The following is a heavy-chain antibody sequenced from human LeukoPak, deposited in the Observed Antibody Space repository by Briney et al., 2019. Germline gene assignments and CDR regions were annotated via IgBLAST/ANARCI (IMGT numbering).Heavy chain of an antibody. J-gene: IGHJ4*02. V-gene: IGHV3-53*01. CDR2: IYTGGTT. CDR1: GFTFGKYW. Sequence: GGSLRLSCVASGFTFGKYWMSWVRQVPGKGLEWVSVIYTGGTTHYADSVKGRFTISRDNSKNTLYLEMNSLRAEDAAVYFCARSPAFYDGAVVKYYFDYWGQGTLVTVSS. D-gene: IGHD6-19*01. CDR3: ARSPAFYDGAVVKYYFDY.